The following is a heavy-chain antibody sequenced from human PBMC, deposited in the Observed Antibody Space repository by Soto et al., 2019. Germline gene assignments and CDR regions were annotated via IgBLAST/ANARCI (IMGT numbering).Heavy chain of an antibody. CDR3: ARDFVVGATKYYYYGMDV. J-gene: IGHJ6*02. CDR2: MNPNSGNT. D-gene: IGHD1-26*01. CDR1: GYTFTSYD. V-gene: IGHV1-8*01. Sequence: ASVKVSCKASGYTFTSYDINWVRQATGQGLEWMGWMNPNSGNTPYAQKFQGRVTMTRNTSTSTVYMEVSSLTSEDTAVYYCARDFVVGATKYYYYGMDVWGQGTTVTFS.